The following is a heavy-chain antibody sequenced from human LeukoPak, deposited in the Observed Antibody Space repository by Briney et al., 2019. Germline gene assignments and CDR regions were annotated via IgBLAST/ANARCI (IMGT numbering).Heavy chain of an antibody. V-gene: IGHV1-69*01. D-gene: IGHD3-3*01. CDR1: GGTFSSYA. Sequence: ASVKVSCKASGGTFSSYAISWVRQAPGQGLEWMGGIIPIFGTANYAQKFQGRVTITADESTSTAYMELSSLRSEDTAVYYCARETPNMGFGVVPSFYYYYGMDVWGQGTTVTVSS. J-gene: IGHJ6*02. CDR2: IIPIFGTA. CDR3: ARETPNMGFGVVPSFYYYYGMDV.